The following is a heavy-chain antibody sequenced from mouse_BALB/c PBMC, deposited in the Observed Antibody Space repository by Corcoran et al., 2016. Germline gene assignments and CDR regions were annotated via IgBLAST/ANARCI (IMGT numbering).Heavy chain of an antibody. V-gene: IGHV1S136*01. CDR2: IYPYNAGT. D-gene: IGHD2-1*01. Sequence: EVQLQQSGPELVKPGASVKMSCNASGYTFTSYVIHWVKQKPGQGLEWIGYIYPYNAGTKYNEKFKGKATLTSDKSSSTAYMELSSLTSEDSAVYYCAREVPGGNPFDYWGQGTTLTVSS. J-gene: IGHJ2*01. CDR1: GYTFTSYV. CDR3: AREVPGGNPFDY.